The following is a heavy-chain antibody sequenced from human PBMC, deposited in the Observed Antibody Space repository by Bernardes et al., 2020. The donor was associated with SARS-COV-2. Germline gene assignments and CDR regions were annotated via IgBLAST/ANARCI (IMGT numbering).Heavy chain of an antibody. CDR3: AKDRQYSSGWCCMDV. CDR1: GFTFSSYA. V-gene: IGHV3-23*01. D-gene: IGHD6-19*01. J-gene: IGHJ6*02. CDR2: ISGSGST. Sequence: GSLRLSCAASGFTFSSYAMSWVRQAPGKGLEWVSAISGSGSTYYAEYVKGRFTISRDNSKNTLYLQMNSLRAEDTAVYYCAKDRQYSSGWCCMDVWGQGTTVTVTS.